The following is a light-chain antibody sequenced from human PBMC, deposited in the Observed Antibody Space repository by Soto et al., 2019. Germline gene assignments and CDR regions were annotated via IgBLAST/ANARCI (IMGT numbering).Light chain of an antibody. J-gene: IGKJ1*01. Sequence: DIEMTQSPSSLSASLGDRVTITCRASYVINSYLAWYQQRPGKAPILLIHTSSTLQSGVPSRFSGSGSGTDFTLTISNLQPEDVATYYCQKYDSAPWAFGQGTKVEI. CDR1: YVINSY. CDR3: QKYDSAPWA. CDR2: TSS. V-gene: IGKV1-27*01.